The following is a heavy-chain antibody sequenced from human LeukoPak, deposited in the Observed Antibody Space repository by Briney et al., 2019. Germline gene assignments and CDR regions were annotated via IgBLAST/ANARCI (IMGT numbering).Heavy chain of an antibody. CDR3: AGAGARGIDY. CDR2: ISSSSSPI. D-gene: IGHD3-16*01. CDR1: GFTFSTYS. V-gene: IGHV3-48*04. J-gene: IGHJ4*02. Sequence: GGSLRLSCAASGFTFSTYSMNWVRRAPGKGLEWVSYISSSSSPIWYADSVKGRFTISRDNAKNSLYLQMNSLRAEDTAVYYCAGAGARGIDYWGQGTLVTVSS.